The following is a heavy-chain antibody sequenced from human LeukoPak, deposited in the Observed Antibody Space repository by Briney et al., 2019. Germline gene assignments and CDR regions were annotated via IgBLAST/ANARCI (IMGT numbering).Heavy chain of an antibody. Sequence: PGGSLRLSCAASGFTFNSYAMSWVGQAPGKGLEWVSNISGSGGSTYYPDSVTGPFTISTDNSKDTLYLQMNSLRAEDTAVYYCAKDQGGIVVVIAILNAFDIWGQGTMVTVSS. V-gene: IGHV3-23*01. D-gene: IGHD2-21*01. CDR3: AKDQGGIVVVIAILNAFDI. CDR2: ISGSGGST. CDR1: GFTFNSYA. J-gene: IGHJ3*02.